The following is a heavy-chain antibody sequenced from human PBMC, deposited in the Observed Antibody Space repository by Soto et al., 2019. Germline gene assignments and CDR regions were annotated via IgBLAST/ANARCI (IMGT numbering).Heavy chain of an antibody. J-gene: IGHJ5*02. CDR1: GYTFTSYD. CDR3: ARGGSSSSSSPSNWFDP. V-gene: IGHV1-8*01. CDR2: MNPNSGNT. Sequence: GSSVNASCKASGYTFTSYDINWVRQATGQGLEWMGWMNPNSGNTGYAQKFQGRVTMTRNTSISTAYMELSSLRSEDTAVYYCARGGSSSSSSPSNWFDPWGQGTLVTVSS. D-gene: IGHD6-6*01.